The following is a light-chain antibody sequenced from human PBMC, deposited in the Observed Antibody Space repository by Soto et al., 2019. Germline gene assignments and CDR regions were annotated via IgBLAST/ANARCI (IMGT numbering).Light chain of an antibody. Sequence: QSVLTQPASVSGSPGQSITISCTGTSSDVGGYNYVSWYQQHPGKAPKLMIYDVSNRPSGVSNRFSGSKSGNTASLTISGLQAEDEADYYCSSYTSSDVYAFGTGTKVTVL. CDR2: DVS. CDR1: SSDVGGYNY. J-gene: IGLJ1*01. CDR3: SSYTSSDVYA. V-gene: IGLV2-14*01.